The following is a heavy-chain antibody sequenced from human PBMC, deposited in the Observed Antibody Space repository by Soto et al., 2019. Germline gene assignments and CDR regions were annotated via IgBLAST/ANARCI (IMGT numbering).Heavy chain of an antibody. CDR1: GFTFSSYA. CDR3: AKATPDFRKSEYYYDSSGYYFDY. Sequence: GGSLRLSCAASGFTFSSYAMSWVRQAPGKGLEWVSAISGSGGSTYYADSVKGRFTISRDNSKNTLYLQMNSLRAEDTAVYYCAKATPDFRKSEYYYDSSGYYFDYWGQGTLVTVSS. J-gene: IGHJ4*02. D-gene: IGHD3-22*01. V-gene: IGHV3-23*01. CDR2: ISGSGGST.